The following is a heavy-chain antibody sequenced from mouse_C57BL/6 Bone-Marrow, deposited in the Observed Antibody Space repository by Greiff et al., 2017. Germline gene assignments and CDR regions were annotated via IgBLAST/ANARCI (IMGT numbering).Heavy chain of an antibody. Sequence: VQLQQPGAELVKPGASVKLSCKASGYTFTSYWMHWVKQRPGQGLEWIGMIHPNSGSTNYNEKFKSKATLTVDKSSSTAYMQLGSLTSEDSAVYYCARSLWVTTTFAYWGQGTLVTVSA. CDR1: GYTFTSYW. CDR2: IHPNSGST. D-gene: IGHD2-1*01. CDR3: ARSLWVTTTFAY. J-gene: IGHJ3*01. V-gene: IGHV1-64*01.